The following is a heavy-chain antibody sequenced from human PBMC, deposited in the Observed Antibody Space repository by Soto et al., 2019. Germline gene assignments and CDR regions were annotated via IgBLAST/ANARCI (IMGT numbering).Heavy chain of an antibody. CDR2: IKEDGSEK. Sequence: GGSLRLSCAASGFTFSSDWMTGVLQAPGKGLEWVSNIKEDGSEKYYVDSVKVRFTISRENDKNSLYLQMNRLRDEDTAVYYCASEYVDSSGWYDWRQGTLVTVSS. J-gene: IGHJ4*02. CDR1: GFTFSSDW. V-gene: IGHV3-7*03. D-gene: IGHD6-19*01. CDR3: ASEYVDSSGWYD.